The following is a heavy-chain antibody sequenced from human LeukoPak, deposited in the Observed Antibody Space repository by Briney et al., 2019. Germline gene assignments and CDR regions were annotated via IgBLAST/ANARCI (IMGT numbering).Heavy chain of an antibody. CDR3: ARARYLRVSRSQSNAFDI. CDR1: GGSFSGYY. J-gene: IGHJ3*02. Sequence: SETLSLTCAVYGGSFSGYYRSWIRQPPGKGLEWIGEINHSGSTNYNPSLKSRVTISVDTSKNQFSLKLSSVTAADTAVYYCARARYLRVSRSQSNAFDIWGQGTMVTVSS. V-gene: IGHV4-34*01. D-gene: IGHD6-13*01. CDR2: INHSGST.